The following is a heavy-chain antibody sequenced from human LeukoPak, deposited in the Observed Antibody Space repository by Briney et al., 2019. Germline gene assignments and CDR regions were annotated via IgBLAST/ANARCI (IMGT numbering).Heavy chain of an antibody. CDR1: EFSVGSNY. V-gene: IGHV3-53*01. Sequence: GGSLRLSCAASEFSVGSNYMTWVRQAPGKGLEWVSSIDSVGSTFYGDLVRGRFTISRDNSKNTLYLQMNSLRAEDTAVYYCARGGSFFDYWGQGALVIVSA. CDR2: IDSVGST. J-gene: IGHJ4*02. CDR3: ARGGSFFDY. D-gene: IGHD2-15*01.